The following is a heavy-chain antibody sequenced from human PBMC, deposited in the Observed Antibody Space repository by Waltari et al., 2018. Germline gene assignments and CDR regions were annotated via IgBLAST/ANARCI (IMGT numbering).Heavy chain of an antibody. D-gene: IGHD3-3*01. Sequence: QLQLQESGPGLVKPSETLSLTCTVPGGSISSSSYYWGWIRQPPGKGLEWIGSIYYSGSTYYNPSLKSRVTISVDTSKNQFSLKLSSVTAADTAVYYCASYYYDFWSGYLDYWGQGTLVTVSS. V-gene: IGHV4-39*07. CDR2: IYYSGST. J-gene: IGHJ4*02. CDR1: GGSISSSSYY. CDR3: ASYYYDFWSGYLDY.